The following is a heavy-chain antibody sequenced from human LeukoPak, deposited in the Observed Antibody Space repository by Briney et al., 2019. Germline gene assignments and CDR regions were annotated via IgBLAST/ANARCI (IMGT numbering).Heavy chain of an antibody. CDR1: GGSLSGYY. CDR3: ARHQGQWLPHVAFDI. CDR2: INHSGST. J-gene: IGHJ3*02. V-gene: IGHV4-34*01. Sequence: SETLSLTCAVYGGSLSGYYWSWIRQPPGKGLEWIGEINHSGSTNYNPSLKSRVTISVDTSKNQFSLKLSSVTAADTAVYYCARHQGQWLPHVAFDIWGQGTMVTVSS. D-gene: IGHD6-19*01.